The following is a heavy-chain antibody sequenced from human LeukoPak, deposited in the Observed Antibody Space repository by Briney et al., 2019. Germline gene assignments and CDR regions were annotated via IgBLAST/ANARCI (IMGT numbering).Heavy chain of an antibody. D-gene: IGHD3-3*01. CDR1: GINFDKVW. CDR2: ISSSGSTI. Sequence: PGGSLRLSCAASGINFDKVWLSWIRQAPGKGLEWVSYISSSGSTIYYADSVKGRFTISRDNAKNSLYLQMNSLRAEDTAVYYCAREYYDFWSGYPLDYWGQGTLVTVSS. CDR3: AREYYDFWSGYPLDY. V-gene: IGHV3-11*04. J-gene: IGHJ4*02.